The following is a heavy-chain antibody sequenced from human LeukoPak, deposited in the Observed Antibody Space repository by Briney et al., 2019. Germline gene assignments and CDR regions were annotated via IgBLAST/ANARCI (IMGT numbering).Heavy chain of an antibody. D-gene: IGHD2/OR15-2a*01. V-gene: IGHV3-43*02. J-gene: IGHJ6*02. CDR2: IKADGSGT. CDR3: ATGAFYHNLDV. CDR1: GFTIGPYA. Sequence: PGGALRLSCAASGFTIGPYAMYWVRQGPGRGLEWVSVIKADGSGTFYADSVRGRFTTSRDNSKNSLYLQMNSLTSGDTALYYCATGAFYHNLDVWGQGTTVIVSS.